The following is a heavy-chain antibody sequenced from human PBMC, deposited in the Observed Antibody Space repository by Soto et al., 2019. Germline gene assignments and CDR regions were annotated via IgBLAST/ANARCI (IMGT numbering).Heavy chain of an antibody. CDR3: ARSYSTSPGPHIDY. V-gene: IGHV4-39*01. CDR2: IYYSGST. D-gene: IGHD5-18*01. Sequence: SETLSLTCTVSGGSISSSSYYWGWIRQPPGKGLEWIGSIYYSGSTYYNPSLKSRVTISVDTSKNQFSLKLSSVTAADTAVYYCARSYSTSPGPHIDYWGQGTLVTVSS. CDR1: GGSISSSSYY. J-gene: IGHJ4*02.